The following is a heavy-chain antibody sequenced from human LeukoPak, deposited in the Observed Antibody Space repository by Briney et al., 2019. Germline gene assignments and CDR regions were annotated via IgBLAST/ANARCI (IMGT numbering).Heavy chain of an antibody. CDR3: AREFYQQLVFDY. J-gene: IGHJ4*02. V-gene: IGHV1-46*01. CDR2: INPSGGST. Sequence: GASVKVSCKASGYTFTSYYMHWVRQAPGQGLEWMGIINPSGGSTSYAQKFQGRVAMTRDTSTSTVYMELSSLRSEDTAVYYCAREFYQQLVFDYWGQGTLVTVSS. CDR1: GYTFTSYY. D-gene: IGHD6-6*01.